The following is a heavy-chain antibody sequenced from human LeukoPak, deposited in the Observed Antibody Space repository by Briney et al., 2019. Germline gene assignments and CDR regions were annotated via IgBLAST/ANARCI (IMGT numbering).Heavy chain of an antibody. V-gene: IGHV1-2*02. CDR3: ASYTLTGSAFDI. CDR1: GYTFTDCH. Sequence: ASVKVSCKAFGYTFTDCHMHWVRQAPGQGLEWMGWINPNSGDTNYAQKFQGRVTMTRDTSIYTAYMELSRLRPDDTAVYYCASYTLTGSAFDIWGQGTMVTVSS. CDR2: INPNSGDT. D-gene: IGHD3-16*01. J-gene: IGHJ3*02.